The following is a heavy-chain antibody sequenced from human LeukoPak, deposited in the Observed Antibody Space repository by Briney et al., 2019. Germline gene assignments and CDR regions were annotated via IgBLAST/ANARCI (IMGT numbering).Heavy chain of an antibody. CDR1: GFTFSSYG. Sequence: GRSLRLSCAASGFTFSSYGMHWVRQAPGKGLKWVAVISYDGSNKYYADSVKGRFTISRDNPKNTLYLQMNSLRAEDTAVYYCAKDIGDNWNWDYYYYGMDVWGQGTTVTVSS. V-gene: IGHV3-30*18. CDR3: AKDIGDNWNWDYYYYGMDV. D-gene: IGHD1-7*01. CDR2: ISYDGSNK. J-gene: IGHJ6*02.